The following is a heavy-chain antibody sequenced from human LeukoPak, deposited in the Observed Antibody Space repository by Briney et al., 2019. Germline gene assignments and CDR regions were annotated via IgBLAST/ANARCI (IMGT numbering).Heavy chain of an antibody. J-gene: IGHJ6*03. CDR2: IKQDGSEK. Sequence: PGVSLRLSCAASGFTFSSYWMSWVRQAPGKGLEWVANIKQDGSEKYYVDSVKGRFTISRDNAKNSLYLQMNSLRAEDTAVYYCARAYYYGSGSYYRYYYYYYMDVWGKGTTVTVSS. CDR1: GFTFSSYW. D-gene: IGHD3-10*01. CDR3: ARAYYYGSGSYYRYYYYYYMDV. V-gene: IGHV3-7*01.